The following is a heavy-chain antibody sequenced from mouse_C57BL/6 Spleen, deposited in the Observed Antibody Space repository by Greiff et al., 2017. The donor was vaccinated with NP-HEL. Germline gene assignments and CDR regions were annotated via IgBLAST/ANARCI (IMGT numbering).Heavy chain of an antibody. J-gene: IGHJ3*01. CDR2: INPNNGGT. Sequence: VQLQQSGPELVKPGASVKISCKASGYTFTDYYMNWVKQSHGKSLEWIGDINPNNGGTSYNQKFKGKATLTVDKSSSTAYMELRSLTSEDSAVYYCASYDGYYEGWFAYWGQGTLVTVSA. D-gene: IGHD2-3*01. CDR3: ASYDGYYEGWFAY. V-gene: IGHV1-26*01. CDR1: GYTFTDYY.